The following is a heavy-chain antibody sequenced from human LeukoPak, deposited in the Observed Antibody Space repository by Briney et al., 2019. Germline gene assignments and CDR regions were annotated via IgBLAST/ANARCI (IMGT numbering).Heavy chain of an antibody. V-gene: IGHV3-48*03. CDR2: IDNDGWPT. Sequence: SGGSLRLSCAASGFTFTSYEMNRVRQAPGKGLEWISYIDNDGWPTYYADSVKGRFTITRDNAKSSLYLQMDSLTVEDTAVYYCARDLIGWSLDPWGQGTLVTVSS. J-gene: IGHJ5*02. D-gene: IGHD2-2*03. CDR3: ARDLIGWSLDP. CDR1: GFTFTSYE.